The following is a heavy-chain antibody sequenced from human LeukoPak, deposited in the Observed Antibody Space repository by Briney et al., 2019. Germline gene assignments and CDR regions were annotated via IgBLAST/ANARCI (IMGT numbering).Heavy chain of an antibody. CDR1: GFTFSTYE. CDR2: ISSSGSTS. V-gene: IGHV3-48*03. CDR3: ARDNRGASFAY. Sequence: GGSLRLSCAASGFTFSTYEMNWVRQAPGKGLEWVSYISSSGSTSYYADSVMGRFTISRDNAKNSLYLQMNSLRAEDTAVYYCARDNRGASFAYWAQGTLVTVPS. J-gene: IGHJ4*02. D-gene: IGHD5-12*01.